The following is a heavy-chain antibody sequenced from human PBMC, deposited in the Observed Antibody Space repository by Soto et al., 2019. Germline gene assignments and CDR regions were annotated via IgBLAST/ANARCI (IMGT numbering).Heavy chain of an antibody. Sequence: QAQLVQSGAEVKKPGASVKVSCKASGYTFTGYDINWVRQATGQGLEWMGWMNPNSGNTGYAQNSQGRVTMTRDNSTTTAYMELTSLRDDDSAVYYCAGEKVGTTGIDFWGQGTLVTVSS. CDR3: AGEKVGTTGIDF. CDR2: MNPNSGNT. J-gene: IGHJ4*02. D-gene: IGHD1-26*01. CDR1: GYTFTGYD. V-gene: IGHV1-8*01.